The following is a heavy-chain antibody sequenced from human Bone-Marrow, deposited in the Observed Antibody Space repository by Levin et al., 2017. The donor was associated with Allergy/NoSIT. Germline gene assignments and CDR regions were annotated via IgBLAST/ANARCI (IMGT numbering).Heavy chain of an antibody. D-gene: IGHD2-8*02. Sequence: GGSLRLSCAASGFTFRSHSMNWVRQAPGKGLEWVSSISSSGSDMYYVDSVRGRFTISRDNAKNSLTLQMNSLRAEDTAVYYCARGIIGDVRVAHKEAFDIWGQGTMVSVSS. V-gene: IGHV3-21*01. CDR3: ARGIIGDVRVAHKEAFDI. CDR1: GFTFRSHS. J-gene: IGHJ3*02. CDR2: ISSSGSDM.